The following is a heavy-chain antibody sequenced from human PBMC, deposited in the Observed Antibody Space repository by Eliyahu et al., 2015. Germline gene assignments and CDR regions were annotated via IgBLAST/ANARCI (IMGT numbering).Heavy chain of an antibody. Sequence: QVQLVESGGGVVQPGRSLRLSCAASGSTFXRYAMHWVRQAPGKGLEWVAVISYDGSNKYYADSVKGRFTISRDNSKNTLYLQMNSLRAEDTAVYYCARNIHNRMIVVVRVGMDVWGQGTTVTVSS. J-gene: IGHJ6*02. D-gene: IGHD3-22*01. CDR1: GSTFXRYA. CDR2: ISYDGSNK. V-gene: IGHV3-30-3*01. CDR3: ARNIHNRMIVVVRVGMDV.